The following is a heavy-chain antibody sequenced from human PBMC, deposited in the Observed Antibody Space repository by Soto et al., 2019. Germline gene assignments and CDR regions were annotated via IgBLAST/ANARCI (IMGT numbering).Heavy chain of an antibody. J-gene: IGHJ6*03. CDR1: GFTFSSYA. CDR3: AKYWEWYYYYMDV. Sequence: GGSMRLSSAASGFTFSSYAMSWVRQAPGKGLEWVSAISGSGGSTYYADSVKGRFTISRDNSKNTLYLQMNSLRAEDTAVYYCAKYWEWYYYYMDVWGKGTTVTVSS. D-gene: IGHD3-3*01. CDR2: ISGSGGST. V-gene: IGHV3-23*01.